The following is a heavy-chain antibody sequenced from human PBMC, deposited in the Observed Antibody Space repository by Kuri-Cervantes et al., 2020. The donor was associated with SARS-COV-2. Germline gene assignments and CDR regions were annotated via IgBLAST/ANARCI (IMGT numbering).Heavy chain of an antibody. V-gene: IGHV4-4*07. CDR3: AKDIGVVPAASTLAWFDP. CDR2: IYTSGST. Sequence: ESLKISCTVSGGSISSYYWSWIRQPAGKGLEWIGRIYTSGSTNYNPSLKSRVTMSVDTSKNQFPLKLSSVTAADTAVYYCAKDIGVVPAASTLAWFDPWGQGTLVTVSS. J-gene: IGHJ5*02. D-gene: IGHD2-2*01. CDR1: GGSISSYY.